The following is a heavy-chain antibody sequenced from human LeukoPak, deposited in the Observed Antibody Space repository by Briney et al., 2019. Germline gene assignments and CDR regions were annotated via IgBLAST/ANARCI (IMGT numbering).Heavy chain of an antibody. Sequence: SETLSLTCTVSGASISSHYWSWIRRPPGKRLEWIGYTFNSGSTNYNPSLRSRVTMSVDTSRDQFSLTLSSVTAADTAIYYCASRPADTTWYGVFDYWSQGTLVTVSS. D-gene: IGHD3-10*01. J-gene: IGHJ4*02. CDR3: ASRPADTTWYGVFDY. CDR1: GASISSHY. V-gene: IGHV4-59*11. CDR2: TFNSGST.